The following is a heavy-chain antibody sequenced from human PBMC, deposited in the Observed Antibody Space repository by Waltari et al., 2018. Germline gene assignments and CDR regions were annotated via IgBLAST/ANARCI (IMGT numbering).Heavy chain of an antibody. CDR2: MNPNSGNT. CDR3: ARVKVVGARRGYYYYYYMDV. V-gene: IGHV1-8*01. Sequence: QVQLVQSGAEVKKPGASVKVSCKASGYTFTSYDINWVRQATGQGLEWMGWMNPNSGNTGYAQKFQGRVTMTRNTSISTAYMELSSLRSEDTAVYYCARVKVVGARRGYYYYYYMDVWGKGTTVTVSS. J-gene: IGHJ6*03. D-gene: IGHD1-26*01. CDR1: GYTFTSYD.